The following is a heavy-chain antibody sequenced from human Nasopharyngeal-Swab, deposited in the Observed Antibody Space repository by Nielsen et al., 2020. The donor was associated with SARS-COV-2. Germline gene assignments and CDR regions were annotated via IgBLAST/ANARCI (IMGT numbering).Heavy chain of an antibody. CDR2: MSYDTSNT. CDR1: GLTLSSSV. J-gene: IGHJ4*02. D-gene: IGHD2-8*01. V-gene: IGHV3-30*04. CDR3: ARAYSEVYATPGDFDY. Sequence: GGSLRLSCAASGLTLSSSVKHWAPQAPGKGLEWVPFMSYDTSNTSYGDSVKGRFTISRDNAKNSLYLQMNSLRAEDTAVYYCARAYSEVYATPGDFDYWGQGTLVTVSS.